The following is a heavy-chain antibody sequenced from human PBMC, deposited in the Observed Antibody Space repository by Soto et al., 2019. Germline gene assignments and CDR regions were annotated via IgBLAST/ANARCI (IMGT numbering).Heavy chain of an antibody. Sequence: LTLSFAASGXTFSNNRMSWVRKVPGKGLEWVANIRRDGTVQYYVDSVKGRFTVTRDNAKTSLFLQMNSLRAEDTAVYYCARMIVYGGGGYGMDVWGQGTTVTVSS. CDR2: IRRDGTVQ. J-gene: IGHJ6*02. V-gene: IGHV3-7*01. CDR1: GXTFSNNR. D-gene: IGHD3-16*01. CDR3: ARMIVYGGGGYGMDV.